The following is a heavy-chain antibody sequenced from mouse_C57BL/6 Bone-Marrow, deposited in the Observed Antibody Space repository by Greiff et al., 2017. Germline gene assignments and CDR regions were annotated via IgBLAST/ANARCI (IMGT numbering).Heavy chain of an antibody. CDR2: IHPNSGST. CDR1: GYTFTSYW. D-gene: IGHD2-3*01. Sequence: VKLQQPGAELVKPGASVKLSCKASGYTFTSYWMHWVKQRPGQGLEWIGMIHPNSGSTNYNEKFKSKATLTVDKSSSTAYMQLSSLTSEDSAVYYCAREDDGYYDWYFDVWGTGTTVTVSS. V-gene: IGHV1-64*01. J-gene: IGHJ1*03. CDR3: AREDDGYYDWYFDV.